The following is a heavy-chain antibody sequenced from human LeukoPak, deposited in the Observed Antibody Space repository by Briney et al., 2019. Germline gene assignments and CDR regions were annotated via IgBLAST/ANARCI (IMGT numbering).Heavy chain of an antibody. J-gene: IGHJ4*02. CDR3: ARASGSGSYLSFNY. Sequence: PSETLSLTCNVSGGSMNSYYWTWIRQPAGKGLEWIGRINPSGSTNYNPSLKSRVTMSVDTSKNQFSLNLTSVTAADTAVYYCARASGSGSYLSFNYWGQGTLVTVSS. V-gene: IGHV4-4*07. CDR2: INPSGST. CDR1: GGSMNSYY. D-gene: IGHD3-10*01.